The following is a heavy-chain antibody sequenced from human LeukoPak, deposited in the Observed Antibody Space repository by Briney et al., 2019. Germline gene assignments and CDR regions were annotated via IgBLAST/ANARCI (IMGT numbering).Heavy chain of an antibody. J-gene: IGHJ5*02. Sequence: GGSLRLSCAASGFTFSSYWMSWVRQAPGKGLEWVATLNQDGSETYYVDSVKGRFTISRDNAENSLSLQMNSLRAEDTAVYYCARTVGYYYGSGSLRWFDPWGQGTLVTVSS. V-gene: IGHV3-7*03. D-gene: IGHD3-10*01. CDR2: LNQDGSET. CDR1: GFTFSSYW. CDR3: ARTVGYYYGSGSLRWFDP.